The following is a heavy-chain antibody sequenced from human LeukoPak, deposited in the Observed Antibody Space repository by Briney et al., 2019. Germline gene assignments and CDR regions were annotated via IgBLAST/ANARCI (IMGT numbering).Heavy chain of an antibody. CDR1: GFTFSSYW. V-gene: IGHV3-7*03. J-gene: IGHJ6*03. Sequence: GGSLRLSCAASGFTFSSYWMSWVRQAPGKGLEWVANIKQDGSEKYYVDPVKGRFTISRDNAKNSLYLQMNSLRAEDTAVYYCARVGSSSSWNYYYYYYYMDVWGKGTTVTVSS. CDR3: ARVGSSSSWNYYYYYYYMDV. D-gene: IGHD6-13*01. CDR2: IKQDGSEK.